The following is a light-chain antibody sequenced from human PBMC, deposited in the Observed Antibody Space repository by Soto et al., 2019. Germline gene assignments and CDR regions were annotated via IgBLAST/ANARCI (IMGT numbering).Light chain of an antibody. CDR3: QQSYSTAIT. Sequence: DIQMTQSPSSLSASVGDRVTITCRASQSISSYLNWDQQKPGKAPKLLIYAASSLQSGVPSRFSGSGSGTDFTLTISSLQPEDFATYYCQQSYSTAITFGQ. J-gene: IGKJ5*01. CDR1: QSISSY. V-gene: IGKV1-39*01. CDR2: AAS.